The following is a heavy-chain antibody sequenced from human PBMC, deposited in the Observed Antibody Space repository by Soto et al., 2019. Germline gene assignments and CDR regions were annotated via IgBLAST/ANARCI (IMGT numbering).Heavy chain of an antibody. CDR3: AREIRGKEDYGGNLAYYYGMDV. J-gene: IGHJ6*02. CDR2: INPNSGGT. V-gene: IGHV1-2*02. D-gene: IGHD4-17*01. CDR1: GYTFTGYY. Sequence: ASVKVSCKASGYTFTGYYMHWVRQVPGQGLEWMGWINPNSGGTNYAQKFQGRVTMTRDTSISTAYMELSRLRSDDTAVYYCAREIRGKEDYGGNLAYYYGMDVCGQGTTVTVSS.